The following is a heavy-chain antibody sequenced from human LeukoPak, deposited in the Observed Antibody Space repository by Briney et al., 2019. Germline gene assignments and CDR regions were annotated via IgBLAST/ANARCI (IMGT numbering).Heavy chain of an antibody. CDR2: XXYDGSNK. CDR3: AKYVSAKGPPYALDV. D-gene: IGHD2/OR15-2a*01. V-gene: IGHV3-30*18. J-gene: IGHJ6*02. CDR1: GFTFSSXX. Sequence: GRSLRLSCAASGFTFSSXXXXXVRQAQGKGXEXXXXXXYDGSNKYYADSVKGXFTISRDNSKNTLYLQMNSLRAEDTAVYYCAKYVSAKGPPYALDVWGQGTTVTVSS.